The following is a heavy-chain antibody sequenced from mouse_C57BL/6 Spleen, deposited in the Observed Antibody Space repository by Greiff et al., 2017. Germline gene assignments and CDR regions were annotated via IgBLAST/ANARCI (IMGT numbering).Heavy chain of an antibody. CDR2: INPNNGGT. CDR3: ARRADYGHYAMDY. CDR1: GYTFTDYY. V-gene: IGHV1-26*01. D-gene: IGHD1-1*02. J-gene: IGHJ4*01. Sequence: EVQLQQSGPELVKPGASVKISCKASGYTFTDYYMNWVKPSHGKSLEWIGDINPNNGGTSYNQKFKGKATLTVDKSSSTAYMELRSLTSEDSAVYYCARRADYGHYAMDYWGQGTSVTVSS.